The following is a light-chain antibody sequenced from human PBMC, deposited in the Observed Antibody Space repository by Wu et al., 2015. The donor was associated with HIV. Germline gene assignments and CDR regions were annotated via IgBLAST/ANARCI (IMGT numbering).Light chain of an antibody. Sequence: SCRASQSVSSNLAWYQQTPGQAPRLLIYGASTRATGIPARVSGGGSGTEFTLTIASMQSEDFAVYYCQQFHNWPETFGQGTKLEIK. CDR3: QQFHNWPET. V-gene: IGKV3-15*01. CDR2: GAS. J-gene: IGKJ2*01. CDR1: QSVSSN.